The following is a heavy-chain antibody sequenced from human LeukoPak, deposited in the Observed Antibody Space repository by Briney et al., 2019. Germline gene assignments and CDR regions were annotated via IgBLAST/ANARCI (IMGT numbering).Heavy chain of an antibody. CDR3: AKAGRYNWNADYFDY. J-gene: IGHJ4*02. CDR1: GFAFSSYA. CDR2: ISYDGSNK. Sequence: GGSLRLSCAASGFAFSSYAMHWVRQAPGKGLEWVAVISYDGSNKYYADSVKGRFTISRDNSKNTLYLQMNSLRAEDTAVYYCAKAGRYNWNADYFDYWGQGTLVTVSS. V-gene: IGHV3-30*04. D-gene: IGHD1-1*01.